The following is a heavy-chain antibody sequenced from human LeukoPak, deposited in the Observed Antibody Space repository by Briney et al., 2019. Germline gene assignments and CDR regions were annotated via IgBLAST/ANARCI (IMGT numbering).Heavy chain of an antibody. Sequence: GGSLRLSCAASGFTFSNAWMSWVRQAPGKGLEWVSAISGSGGSTYYADPVKGRFTISRDNSKNTLYLQMNSLRAEDTAVYYCAKARLVVVPAGDYWGQGTLVTVSS. V-gene: IGHV3-23*01. CDR1: GFTFSNAW. CDR2: ISGSGGST. J-gene: IGHJ4*02. CDR3: AKARLVVVPAGDY. D-gene: IGHD2-2*01.